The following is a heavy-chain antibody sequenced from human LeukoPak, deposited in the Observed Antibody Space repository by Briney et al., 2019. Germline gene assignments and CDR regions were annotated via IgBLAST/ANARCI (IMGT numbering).Heavy chain of an antibody. CDR3: ARRLQEYSYGRHAIDY. CDR1: GYSFTSYW. CDR2: IYPGDSDT. D-gene: IGHD5-18*01. Sequence: GESLKISCKGSGYSFTSYWIGWVRQMPGKGLEWMGIIYPGDSDTRYSPSFQGQVTISADKSISTAYLQWSSLKASDTAMHYCARRLQEYSYGRHAIDYWGQGTLVTVSS. J-gene: IGHJ4*02. V-gene: IGHV5-51*01.